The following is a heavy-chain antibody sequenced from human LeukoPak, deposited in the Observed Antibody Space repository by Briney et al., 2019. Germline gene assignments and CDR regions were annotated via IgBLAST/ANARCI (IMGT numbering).Heavy chain of an antibody. V-gene: IGHV4-4*02. Sequence: PSETLSLTCAVSGVSITDNWWSWVRQPPGKGLEWIGEILHTGPTNFNPSLKSRVTISMDKSKNQLSLRLNSVTAADTAIYYCVRGGTYYLPYWGQGILVTVSS. D-gene: IGHD1-26*01. CDR2: ILHTGPT. J-gene: IGHJ4*02. CDR1: GVSITDNW. CDR3: VRGGTYYLPY.